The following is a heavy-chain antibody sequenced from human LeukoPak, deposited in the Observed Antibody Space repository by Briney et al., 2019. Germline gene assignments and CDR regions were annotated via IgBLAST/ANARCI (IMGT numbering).Heavy chain of an antibody. CDR2: INSDGSST. V-gene: IGHV3-74*01. D-gene: IGHD5-18*01. CDR3: ARSDTAMVLGGFDP. Sequence: GGSLRLSCAASGFTFSSYWMHWVRHAPGKGLVWVSRINSDGSSTSYADSVKGRFTISRDNAKNTLYLQMNSLRAEDTAVYYCARSDTAMVLGGFDPRGQGTLVTVSS. CDR1: GFTFSSYW. J-gene: IGHJ5*02.